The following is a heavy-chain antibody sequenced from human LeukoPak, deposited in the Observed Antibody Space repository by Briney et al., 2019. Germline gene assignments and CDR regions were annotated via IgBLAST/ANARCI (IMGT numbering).Heavy chain of an antibody. J-gene: IGHJ4*02. D-gene: IGHD5-12*01. CDR3: ARELKMATPYYFDY. CDR1: GGTFSSYA. V-gene: IGHV1-69*04. Sequence: ASVKVSCKASGGTFSSYAISWVRQAPGQGIEWMGRIIPILGIANYAQKFQGRVTITADKSTSTAYMELSSLRSEDTAVYYCARELKMATPYYFDYWGQGTLVTVSS. CDR2: IIPILGIA.